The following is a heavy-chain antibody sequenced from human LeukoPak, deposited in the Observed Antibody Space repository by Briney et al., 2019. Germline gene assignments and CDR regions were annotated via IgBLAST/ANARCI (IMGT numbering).Heavy chain of an antibody. D-gene: IGHD4-17*01. J-gene: IGHJ3*02. CDR1: GFTFSSYA. CDR2: INSDGSST. Sequence: PGGSLRLSCAASGFTFSSYAMNWVRQAPGKGLEWVSSINSDGSSTIYADSVKGRFTISRDNSKNTLYLQMNSLRAEDTAVYYCAKAQDNGDYAFDIWGQGTMVTVSS. CDR3: AKAQDNGDYAFDI. V-gene: IGHV3-23*01.